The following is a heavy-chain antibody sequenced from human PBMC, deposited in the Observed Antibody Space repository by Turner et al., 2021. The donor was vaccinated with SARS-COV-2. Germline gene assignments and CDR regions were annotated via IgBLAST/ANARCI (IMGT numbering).Heavy chain of an antibody. D-gene: IGHD5-18*01. CDR2: ICYSGST. CDR3: ARLMDTAMDCYGMDV. CDR1: GGPISSSTYY. Sequence: QLLLQESGSGVVKPSETLSLSCTGFGGPISSSTYYWGWFRQPPGKGLEWIGNICYSGSTYYNPSLKRRVAISVVTSENQFSLKLSSVTTADTAVYYCARLMDTAMDCYGMDVWGQGTTVTVSS. V-gene: IGHV4-39*01. J-gene: IGHJ6*02.